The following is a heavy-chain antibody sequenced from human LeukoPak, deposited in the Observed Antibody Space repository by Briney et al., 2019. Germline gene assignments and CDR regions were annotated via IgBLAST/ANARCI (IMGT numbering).Heavy chain of an antibody. J-gene: IGHJ3*02. Sequence: SQTLSLTCTVSGGSISGGDYYWTWIRQPPGKGLEWIGYIHYTGSTSYNPSLKSRITISPDTSRNQFSLKLSSVTAADTAVYFCARQGSGRAFDIWGQGTMVTVSS. CDR1: GGSISGGDYY. CDR2: IHYTGST. CDR3: ARQGSGRAFDI. V-gene: IGHV4-30-4*01.